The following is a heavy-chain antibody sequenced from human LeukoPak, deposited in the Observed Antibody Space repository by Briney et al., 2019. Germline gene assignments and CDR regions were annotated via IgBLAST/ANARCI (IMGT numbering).Heavy chain of an antibody. Sequence: GASVEVSCKASGYTFTSYGISWVRQAPGQGLEWMGWISAYNGNTNYAQKLQGRVTMTTDTSTSTAYMELRSLRSDDTAVYYCARASAAAGGDWFDPWGQGTLVTVSS. CDR3: ARASAAAGGDWFDP. V-gene: IGHV1-18*01. D-gene: IGHD6-13*01. CDR2: ISAYNGNT. J-gene: IGHJ5*02. CDR1: GYTFTSYG.